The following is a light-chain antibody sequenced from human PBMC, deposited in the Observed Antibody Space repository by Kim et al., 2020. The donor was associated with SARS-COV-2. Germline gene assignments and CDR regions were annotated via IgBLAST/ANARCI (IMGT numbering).Light chain of an antibody. Sequence: DIQMTQSPSTLSASVGDRVTITCWASQSISSWLAWYQQRPGKAPKLLIYTASTLEYGVPSRFSGSGSGTEFTLTISSLQPEDFATYYCQHYSGYPLTFGGGTKVDIK. V-gene: IGKV1-5*03. J-gene: IGKJ4*01. CDR1: QSISSW. CDR2: TAS. CDR3: QHYSGYPLT.